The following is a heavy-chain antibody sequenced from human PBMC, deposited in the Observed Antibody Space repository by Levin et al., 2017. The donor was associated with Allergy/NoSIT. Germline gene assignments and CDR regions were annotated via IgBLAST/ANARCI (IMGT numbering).Heavy chain of an antibody. CDR1: SGSFGGYS. D-gene: IGHD3-3*02. CDR3: ARVHFQSPYLPSDS. J-gene: IGHJ4*02. Sequence: SETLSLTCGVYSGSFGGYSWSWIRQPPGKGLEWIGEIHHSGSINYNASLKSRVTMLFDTSQNQFSLRLASVTAADTALYFCARVHFQSPYLPSDSWGQGTLVTVSS. V-gene: IGHV4-34*01. CDR2: IHHSGSI.